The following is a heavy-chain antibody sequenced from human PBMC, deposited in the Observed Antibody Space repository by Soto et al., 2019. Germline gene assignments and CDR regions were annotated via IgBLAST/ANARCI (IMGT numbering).Heavy chain of an antibody. J-gene: IGHJ5*02. V-gene: IGHV4-34*01. Sequence: SETLSLTCAVYGGSFSGYYWSWIRQPPGKGLEWIGEINHSGSTNYNPSLKSRVTISVDTSKNQFSLKLSSVTAADTAVYYCARGRRNYDFWSGYYSGYWFDPWGQGTLVTVSS. CDR3: ARGRRNYDFWSGYYSGYWFDP. CDR2: INHSGST. D-gene: IGHD3-3*01. CDR1: GGSFSGYY.